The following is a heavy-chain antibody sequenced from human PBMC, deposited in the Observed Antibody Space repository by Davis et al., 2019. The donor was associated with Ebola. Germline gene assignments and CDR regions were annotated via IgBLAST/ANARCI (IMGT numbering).Heavy chain of an antibody. J-gene: IGHJ5*02. V-gene: IGHV3-74*01. CDR1: GFTFSSYW. Sequence: HTGGSLRLSCAASGFTFSSYWMHWVRQAPGKGLMWVSRINSDGSSTSYADSVKGRFTISRDNAKNTLYLQMNSLRAEDTAVYYCARGTNYYDSSGHPENWFDPWGQGTLVTVSS. CDR2: INSDGSST. CDR3: ARGTNYYDSSGHPENWFDP. D-gene: IGHD3-22*01.